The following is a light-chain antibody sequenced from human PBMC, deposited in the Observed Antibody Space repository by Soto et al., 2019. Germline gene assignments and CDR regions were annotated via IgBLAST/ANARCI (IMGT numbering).Light chain of an antibody. V-gene: IGLV2-8*01. J-gene: IGLJ2*01. Sequence: QSVLTQPPSASASPGQSVTISCTGTSSDVGGYNYVSWYQQYPGKAPKLMIYEVNKRPSGVPDRFSGSKSGNTASLTVSGRQAEDEADYYCNSQADSNTLVCGGGTKLPVL. CDR3: NSQADSNTLV. CDR1: SSDVGGYNY. CDR2: EVN.